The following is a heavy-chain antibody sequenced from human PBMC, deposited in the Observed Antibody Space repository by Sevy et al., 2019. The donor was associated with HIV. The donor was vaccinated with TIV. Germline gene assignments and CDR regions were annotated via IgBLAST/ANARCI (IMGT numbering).Heavy chain of an antibody. J-gene: IGHJ3*02. V-gene: IGHV3-23*01. CDR3: AKDYYDSSGYYPMDAFDI. Sequence: GGSLRLSCAGSGFTFRSYAMSWVRQAPGKGLEWVSGISGSGGSTYYADSVKGRFTISRDNSKNTLYLQMNSLRAEDTAVYYCAKDYYDSSGYYPMDAFDIWGQGTMVTVSS. CDR2: ISGSGGST. D-gene: IGHD3-22*01. CDR1: GFTFRSYA.